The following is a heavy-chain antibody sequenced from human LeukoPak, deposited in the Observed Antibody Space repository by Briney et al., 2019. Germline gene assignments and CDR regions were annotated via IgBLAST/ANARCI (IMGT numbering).Heavy chain of an antibody. J-gene: IGHJ6*02. CDR2: INPNIGVT. CDR1: RYSFNGYY. CDR3: ARDVYYDILTGYSTGMDV. Sequence: GASVKVSCKATRYSFNGYYIHWVRQAPGHGLEWMGWINPNIGVTNYAQKFQGRVTMTRDTSISTAYMELSRLRSDDTAVYYCARDVYYDILTGYSTGMDVWGQGTTVTVSS. V-gene: IGHV1-2*02. D-gene: IGHD3-9*01.